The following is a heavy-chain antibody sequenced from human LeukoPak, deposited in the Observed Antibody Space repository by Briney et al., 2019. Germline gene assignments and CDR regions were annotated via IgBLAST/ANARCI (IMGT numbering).Heavy chain of an antibody. Sequence: SQTLSLTCSVSGGSIRSGSYYWNWVRQPPGKGLEWIGYIYYSGSTNYNPSLKSRVTISVDTSKNQFSLKLSSVTAADTAVYYCARDRHYGDPYYYYYGMDVWGQGTTVTVSS. D-gene: IGHD4-17*01. CDR1: GGSIRSGSYY. J-gene: IGHJ6*02. CDR2: IYYSGST. CDR3: ARDRHYGDPYYYYYGMDV. V-gene: IGHV4-61*01.